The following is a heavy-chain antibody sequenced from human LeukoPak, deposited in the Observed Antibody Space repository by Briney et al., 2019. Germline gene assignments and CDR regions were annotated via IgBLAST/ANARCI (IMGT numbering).Heavy chain of an antibody. V-gene: IGHV4-30-4*08. CDR2: ICYSGST. J-gene: IGHJ4*02. Sequence: PSQTLSLTCTVSGGSISSGDYYWSWIRQPPGKGLEWIGYICYSGSTHYNPSRKSRVTISVDTSKNQFSLKLSSVTAADTAVYYCARSNIVAATSPLDSWGQGTLVTVSS. CDR1: GGSISSGDYY. CDR3: ARSNIVAATSPLDS. D-gene: IGHD1-26*01.